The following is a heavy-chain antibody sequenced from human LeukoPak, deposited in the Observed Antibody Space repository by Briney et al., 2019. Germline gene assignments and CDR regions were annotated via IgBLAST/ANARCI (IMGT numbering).Heavy chain of an antibody. CDR3: ARAPYYYDSSGYGAFDI. D-gene: IGHD3-22*01. J-gene: IGHJ3*02. V-gene: IGHV4-59*01. CDR2: IYYRGST. Sequence: PSETLSLTCTVSGGSISSYYWSWIRQPPGKGLEWIGYIYYRGSTNYNPSLKSRVTISVDTSKNQFSLKLSSVTAADTAVYYCARAPYYYDSSGYGAFDIWGQGTMVTVSS. CDR1: GGSISSYY.